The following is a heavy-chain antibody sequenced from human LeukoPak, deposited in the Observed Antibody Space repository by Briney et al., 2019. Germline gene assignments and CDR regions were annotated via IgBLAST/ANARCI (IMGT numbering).Heavy chain of an antibody. D-gene: IGHD6-13*01. V-gene: IGHV1-69*13. CDR2: IIPIFGTA. CDR3: ARAGGRTIAAAEYYFDY. J-gene: IGHJ4*02. Sequence: SVKVSCKASGYTFIGYYIHWVRQAPGQGLEWMGGIIPIFGTANYAQKFQGRVTITADESTSTAYMELSSLRSEDTAVYYCARAGGRTIAAAEYYFDYWGQGTLVTVSS. CDR1: GYTFIGYY.